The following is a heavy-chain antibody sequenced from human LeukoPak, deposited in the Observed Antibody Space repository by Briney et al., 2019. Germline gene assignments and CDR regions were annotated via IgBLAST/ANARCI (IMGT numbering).Heavy chain of an antibody. CDR1: GYTFTGYY. V-gene: IGHV1-2*02. CDR2: INPNSGGT. D-gene: IGHD1-26*01. J-gene: IGHJ5*02. CDR3: ARVSRIVGAFDP. Sequence: ASVKVSCKASGYTFTGYYMRWVRQAPGQGLERMGWINPNSGGTNYAQKFQGRVTMTRDTSISTAYMELSRLRPDDTAVYYCARVSRIVGAFDPWGQGTLVTVSS.